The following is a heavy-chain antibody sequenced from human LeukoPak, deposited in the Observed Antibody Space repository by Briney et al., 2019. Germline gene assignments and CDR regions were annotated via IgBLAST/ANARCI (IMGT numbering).Heavy chain of an antibody. D-gene: IGHD1-26*01. CDR2: INHSGST. J-gene: IGHJ4*02. Sequence: SETLSLTCAVYGGSFSGYYWSWIRQPPGKGLEWIGEINHSGSTNYNPSLKSRVTISVDTSKKQFSLKLSAVSAADTAGYYCARQVGDSGGRRGSAAGGQGTLVTVSS. CDR3: ARQVGDSGGRRGSAA. CDR1: GGSFSGYY. V-gene: IGHV4-34*01.